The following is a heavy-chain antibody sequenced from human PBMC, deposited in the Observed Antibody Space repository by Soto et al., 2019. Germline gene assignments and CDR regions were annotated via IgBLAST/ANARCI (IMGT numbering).Heavy chain of an antibody. CDR1: GGSISSGDYY. Sequence: QVQLQESGPGLVKPSQTLSLTCTVSGGSISSGDYYWSWIRQPPGKGLEWIGYIYYSVITHYNPSLQSRVTISIDMSKNQFSLNLNSVTAADTAVYYCARVHWQTSQGTYTLDVWGQGTMVTVSS. V-gene: IGHV4-30-4*01. CDR3: ARVHWQTSQGTYTLDV. J-gene: IGHJ3*01. D-gene: IGHD1-1*01. CDR2: IYYSVIT.